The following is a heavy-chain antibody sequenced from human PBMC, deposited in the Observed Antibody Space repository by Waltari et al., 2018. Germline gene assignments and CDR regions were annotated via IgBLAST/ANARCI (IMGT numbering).Heavy chain of an antibody. D-gene: IGHD1-26*01. Sequence: EVQLLESGGGLVQPGGSLRLSCAASGFPFSSYAMSWVRQAPGKGLEWVSAISGSGGSTYYADSVKGRFTISRDNSKNTLYLQMNSLRAEDTAVYYCANRETAAQEAFDIWGQGTMVTVSS. CDR2: ISGSGGST. CDR1: GFPFSSYA. J-gene: IGHJ3*02. V-gene: IGHV3-23*01. CDR3: ANRETAAQEAFDI.